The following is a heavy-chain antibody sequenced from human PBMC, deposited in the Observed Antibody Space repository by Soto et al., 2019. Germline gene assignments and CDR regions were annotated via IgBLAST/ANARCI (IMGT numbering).Heavy chain of an antibody. CDR3: ASFRYCSSTSCYKRGLDY. J-gene: IGHJ4*02. CDR1: GYTFTGYY. V-gene: IGHV1-2*02. CDR2: INPNSGGT. Sequence: GASVKVSCKASGYTFTGYYIHWVRQAPGQGLEWMGWINPNSGGTNYAQKFQGRVTMTRDTSISTAYMELSRLRSDDTAVYYCASFRYCSSTSCYKRGLDYWGQGTLVTVSS. D-gene: IGHD2-2*02.